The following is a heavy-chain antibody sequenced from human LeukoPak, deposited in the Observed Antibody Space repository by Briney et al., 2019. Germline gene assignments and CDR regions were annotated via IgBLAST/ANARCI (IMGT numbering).Heavy chain of an antibody. CDR2: ISSSSSYI. V-gene: IGHV3-21*01. Sequence: GSLRLPCAASGFTFSSYSMNWVRQAPGKGLEWVSSISSSSSYIYYADSVKGRFTISRDNAKNSLYLQMNSLRAEDTAVYYCARDGGYDSSGYQDDWGQGTLVTVSS. CDR3: ARDGGYDSSGYQDD. D-gene: IGHD3-22*01. CDR1: GFTFSSYS. J-gene: IGHJ4*02.